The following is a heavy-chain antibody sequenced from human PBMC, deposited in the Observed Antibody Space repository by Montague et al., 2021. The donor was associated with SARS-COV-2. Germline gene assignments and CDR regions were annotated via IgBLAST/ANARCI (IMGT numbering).Heavy chain of an antibody. D-gene: IGHD3-3*01. CDR1: GGSISSSSYY. V-gene: IGHV4-39*07. Sequence: SETLSLTCTVSGGSISSSSYYWSWIRQSPGKGLEWIGEITHSGSTNHNPSLQSRVTISVDKSKKQVSLKLRSLTAADTAVYYCARGADYDFWSGFLRYKWFGPWGQGTPVIVSS. CDR2: ITHSGST. CDR3: ARGADYDFWSGFLRYKWFGP. J-gene: IGHJ5*02.